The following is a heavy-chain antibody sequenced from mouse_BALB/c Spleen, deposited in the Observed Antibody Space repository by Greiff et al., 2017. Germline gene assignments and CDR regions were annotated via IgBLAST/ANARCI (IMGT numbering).Heavy chain of an antibody. Sequence: GGGLVQPKGSLKLSCAASGFTFNTNAMNWVRQAPGKGLEWVARIRSKSNNYATYYADSVKDRFTISRDDSQSMLYLQMNNLKTEDTAMYYCVRDGYYYWGQGTSVTVSS. CDR3: VRDGYYY. D-gene: IGHD1-2*01. J-gene: IGHJ4*01. CDR2: IRSKSNNYAT. CDR1: GFTFNTNA. V-gene: IGHV10S3*01.